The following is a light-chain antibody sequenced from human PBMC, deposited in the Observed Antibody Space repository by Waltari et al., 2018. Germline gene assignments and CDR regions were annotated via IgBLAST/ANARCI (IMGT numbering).Light chain of an antibody. CDR1: QSVYSN. V-gene: IGKV3D-15*01. CDR2: SAP. J-gene: IGKJ5*01. Sequence: ETVMTQSPATLSVSPGERATLSCRASQSVYSNLAWYQQNPGQAPRLRINSAPTWATGSTARFSCSGSGTEFTLAISSLQSEDFAIYYCQQYNNGPPIAFGQGTRLEI. CDR3: QQYNNGPPIA.